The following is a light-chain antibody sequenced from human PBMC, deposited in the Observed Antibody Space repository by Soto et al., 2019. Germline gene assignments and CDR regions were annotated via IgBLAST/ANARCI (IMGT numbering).Light chain of an antibody. Sequence: QSVLTQPPSASGSPEQSVTITCTGTSSDVGGYNFVSWYQQHPGKAPKLLIYEVSKRPSGVPDRFSGSKSGNTASLTVSGLQAEDEADYYCCSYAGSNNLVFGGGTKVTVL. CDR3: CSYAGSNNLV. CDR1: SSDVGGYNF. CDR2: EVS. V-gene: IGLV2-8*01. J-gene: IGLJ3*02.